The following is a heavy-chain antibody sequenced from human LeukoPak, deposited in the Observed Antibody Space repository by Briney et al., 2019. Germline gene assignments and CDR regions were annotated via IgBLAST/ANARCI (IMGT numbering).Heavy chain of an antibody. J-gene: IGHJ4*02. D-gene: IGHD1-26*01. CDR2: ISYDGSNK. V-gene: IGHV3-30*04. CDR1: GFTFSSYA. Sequence: PGRSLRLSCAASGFTFSSYAMHWGRQAPGKGLEWVAVISYDGSNKYYADSVKGRFTISRDNSKNTLYLQMNSLRAEDTAVYYCARASGSYLYYFDYWGQGTLVTVSS. CDR3: ARASGSYLYYFDY.